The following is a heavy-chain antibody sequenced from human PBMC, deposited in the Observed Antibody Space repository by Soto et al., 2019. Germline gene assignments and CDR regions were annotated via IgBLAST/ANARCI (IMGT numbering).Heavy chain of an antibody. CDR2: IYHTGTT. D-gene: IGHD2-2*01. CDR3: ARVMAAMQNWLDP. CDR1: GGSISSIDYF. V-gene: IGHV4-30-4*01. Sequence: SETLSLTCSVSGGSISSIDYFWSWIRQPPGKGLEWIGFIYHTGTTYYNPSLRSRVTISIDTSKSQFSMKLNSVTAADTAVYYCARVMAAMQNWLDPWGQGTLVTVYS. J-gene: IGHJ5*02.